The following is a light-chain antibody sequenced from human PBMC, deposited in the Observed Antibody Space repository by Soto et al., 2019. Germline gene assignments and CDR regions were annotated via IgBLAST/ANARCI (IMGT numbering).Light chain of an antibody. Sequence: QSVLTQPPSLSWAPGQRVTISCTGSSGNIGAGYDEQWYQQRPRRAPKLLISGNSHRPSWVPYRFSASTSGTSASLAITGLQAADEADYYCQSYAGILSASYVFGTGTKCTVL. V-gene: IGLV1-40*01. CDR2: GNS. CDR3: QSYAGILSASYV. J-gene: IGLJ1*01. CDR1: SGNIGAGYD.